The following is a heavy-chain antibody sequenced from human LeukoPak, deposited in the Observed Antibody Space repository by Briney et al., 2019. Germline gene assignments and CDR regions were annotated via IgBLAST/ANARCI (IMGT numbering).Heavy chain of an antibody. CDR2: IKQDGSEK. Sequence: PGGSLRLSCAASGFTFSSYWMSWVRQAPGKGLEWVANIKQDGSEKYYVDSVKGRFTISRDNAKTSLFLQMNSLRAEDTAVYYCAREGGYFDWFGTFDIWGQGTMVTVSS. CDR1: GFTFSSYW. D-gene: IGHD3-9*01. V-gene: IGHV3-7*01. CDR3: AREGGYFDWFGTFDI. J-gene: IGHJ3*02.